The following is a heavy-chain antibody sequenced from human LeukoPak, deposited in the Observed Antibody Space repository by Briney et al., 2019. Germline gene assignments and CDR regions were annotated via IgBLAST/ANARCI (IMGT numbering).Heavy chain of an antibody. CDR3: AKADGFGVVSCFDH. Sequence: GGSLRFSCAASGFTFDDYAMHWVRQAPGKGLEWVSGISWNSGIIDYADSVKGRFTISRDNTKNSLYLQMSSLSAEDTALYYCAKADGFGVVSCFDHWGQGALVTVSS. CDR2: ISWNSGII. J-gene: IGHJ4*02. CDR1: GFTFDDYA. D-gene: IGHD3-3*01. V-gene: IGHV3-9*01.